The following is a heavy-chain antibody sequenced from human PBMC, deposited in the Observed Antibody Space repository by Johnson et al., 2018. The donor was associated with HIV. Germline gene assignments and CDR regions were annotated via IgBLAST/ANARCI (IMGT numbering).Heavy chain of an antibody. CDR3: AREIIAARPSAFDI. J-gene: IGHJ3*02. CDR2: IYSGGST. V-gene: IGHV3-66*02. Sequence: VQLVESGGGLVQPGGSLRLSCAASGFTVSSNYMSWVRQAPGKGLEWVSVIYSGGSTYYADSVKGRFTISRDNSKNTLYLQMNSMRAEDTAVYYCAREIIAARPSAFDIWGQGTMVTVSS. CDR1: GFTVSSNY. D-gene: IGHD6-6*01.